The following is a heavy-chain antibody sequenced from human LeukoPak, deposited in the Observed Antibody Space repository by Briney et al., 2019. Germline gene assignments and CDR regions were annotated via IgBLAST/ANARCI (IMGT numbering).Heavy chain of an antibody. CDR2: INHSGST. CDR1: GGSFSGYY. D-gene: IGHD2-15*01. Sequence: PSETLSLTCAVYGGSFSGYYWSWIRQPPGKGLEWIGEINHSGSTNYNPSLKSRVTISVDTSKNQFSLKLSSVTAADTAVYYCARGRGPIVVVVAAPVVFDYWGQGTLVTVSS. CDR3: ARGRGPIVVVVAAPVVFDY. J-gene: IGHJ4*02. V-gene: IGHV4-34*01.